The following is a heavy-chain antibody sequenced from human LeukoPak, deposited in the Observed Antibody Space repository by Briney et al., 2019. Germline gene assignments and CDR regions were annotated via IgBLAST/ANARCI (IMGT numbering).Heavy chain of an antibody. J-gene: IGHJ4*02. Sequence: PGGSLRLSCAASGFIFSTYAMSWVRQAPGKGLEWVSAISCSGGSTYYADSVKGRFTISRDNSKNTLYLQMNNLRADDTPVYYCPLDSRFDYWGQGTLVTVSS. CDR3: PLDSRFDY. CDR2: ISCSGGST. CDR1: GFIFSTYA. D-gene: IGHD3-22*01. V-gene: IGHV3-23*01.